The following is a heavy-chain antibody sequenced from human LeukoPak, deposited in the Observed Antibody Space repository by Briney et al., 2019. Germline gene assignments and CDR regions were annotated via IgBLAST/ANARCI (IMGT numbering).Heavy chain of an antibody. J-gene: IGHJ4*02. Sequence: PGRSLRLSCAASGFTFSSYAMHWVRQAPGKGLEWVAVTSYDGSNKYYADSVKGRFTISRDNSKNTLYLQMNSLRAEDTAVYYCARPGGDWNYFDYWGQGTLVTVSS. CDR2: TSYDGSNK. D-gene: IGHD2-21*02. CDR3: ARPGGDWNYFDY. V-gene: IGHV3-30-3*01. CDR1: GFTFSSYA.